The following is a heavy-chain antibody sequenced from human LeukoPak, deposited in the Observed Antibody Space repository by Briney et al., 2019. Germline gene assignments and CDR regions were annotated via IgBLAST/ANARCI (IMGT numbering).Heavy chain of an antibody. J-gene: IGHJ1*01. CDR2: IDHSGST. D-gene: IGHD3-22*01. CDR1: GGSFSGFY. CDR3: ARAYYYDSSGYSEH. Sequence: SETLSLTCDVYGGSFSGFYWNWIRQPLGKGLEWIGEIDHSGSTNYNPSLKSRVTISVDTSKNQFSLKLSSVTAADTAVYYCARAYYYDSSGYSEHWGQGTLVTVSS. V-gene: IGHV4-34*01.